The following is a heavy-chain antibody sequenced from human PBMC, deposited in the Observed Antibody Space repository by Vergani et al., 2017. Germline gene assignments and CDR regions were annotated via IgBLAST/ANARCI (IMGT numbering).Heavy chain of an antibody. D-gene: IGHD6-19*01. CDR3: AGPAYSSGWYYFDY. Sequence: EVQLVESGGGLVKPGGSLRLSCAASGFTFSSYSMNWVRQAPGKGLEWVSSISSSSSYIYYADSVKGRFTISRDNAKNSLYLQMNSLRAEDTAVYYCAGPAYSSGWYYFDYWGQGTLVTVSS. CDR2: ISSSSSYI. CDR1: GFTFSSYS. V-gene: IGHV3-21*01. J-gene: IGHJ4*02.